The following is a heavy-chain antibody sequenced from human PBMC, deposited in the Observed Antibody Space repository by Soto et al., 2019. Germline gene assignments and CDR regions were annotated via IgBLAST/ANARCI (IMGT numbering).Heavy chain of an antibody. V-gene: IGHV1-18*04. CDR2: ISAYNGNT. CDR3: ARGDSGWYDAHWFDP. CDR1: GYTFTSYG. J-gene: IGHJ5*02. Sequence: QVQLVQSGAEVKKPGASVKVSCKASGYTFTSYGISWVRQAPGQALEWMGWISAYNGNTNYAQKLQGRVTMTTDTATSTAYMELRSLRSDDTAVYYCARGDSGWYDAHWFDPWGHGTLVTVSS. D-gene: IGHD6-19*01.